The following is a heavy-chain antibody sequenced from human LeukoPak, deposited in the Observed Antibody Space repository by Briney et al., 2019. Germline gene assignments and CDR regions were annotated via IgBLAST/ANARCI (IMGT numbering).Heavy chain of an antibody. CDR1: GFTFGDYV. J-gene: IGHJ4*02. CDR3: ARRAGGYSHPYDY. CDR2: IRSKAYGGTT. V-gene: IGHV3-49*04. Sequence: GGSLRLSCTASGFTFGDYVMSWVRQAPGKGLEWVGFIRSKAYGGTTKNAASVKGRFTISRDNSKNTLYLQMNSLRAEDTAVYYCARRAGGYSHPYDYWGQGILVTVSS. D-gene: IGHD4-23*01.